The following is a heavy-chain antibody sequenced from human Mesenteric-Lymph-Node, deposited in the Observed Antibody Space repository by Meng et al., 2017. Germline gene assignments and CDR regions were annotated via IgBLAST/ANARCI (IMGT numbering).Heavy chain of an antibody. CDR2: INHSGST. D-gene: IGHD1-26*01. Sequence: SETLSLTCAVYGGSFSGYYWSWIRQPPGKGLEWIGEINHSGSTNYNPSLKSRVTISVDTSKNQFSLKLSSVTAADTAVYYCARNSGSYRYFDYWGQGTLVTVSS. V-gene: IGHV4-34*01. J-gene: IGHJ4*02. CDR3: ARNSGSYRYFDY. CDR1: GGSFSGYY.